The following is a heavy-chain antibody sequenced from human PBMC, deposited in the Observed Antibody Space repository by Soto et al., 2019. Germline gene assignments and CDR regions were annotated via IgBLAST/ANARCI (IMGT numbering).Heavy chain of an antibody. J-gene: IGHJ4*02. CDR1: NDSVLTSIYY. Sequence: SETLSLTCTVSNDSVLTSIYYWAWLRQPPGKGLVWIATIYYSGLTYYNPSLQSRVTISIDTSKNQFSLSLRSVTAADTAVYYCARNWNLALVPAAYFDSWGQGTLVTVSS. D-gene: IGHD2-2*01. V-gene: IGHV4-39*01. CDR3: ARNWNLALVPAAYFDS. CDR2: IYYSGLT.